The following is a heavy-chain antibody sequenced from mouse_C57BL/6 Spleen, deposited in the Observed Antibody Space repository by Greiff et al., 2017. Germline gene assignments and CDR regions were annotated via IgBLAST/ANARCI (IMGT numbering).Heavy chain of an antibody. D-gene: IGHD1-1*01. J-gene: IGHJ2*01. CDR1: GFTFSSYA. CDR3: ARDYYYGSSYVYYFDY. Sequence: EVKVVESGGGLVKPGGSLKLSCAASGFTFSSYAMSLVRHTPDKRLGLVATISDGGSYAYYPDTVQGRFTISRDNAKNNLYLHMSHVKAEDTAMYYCARDYYYGSSYVYYFDYWGQGTTLTVAS. V-gene: IGHV5-4*01. CDR2: ISDGGSYA.